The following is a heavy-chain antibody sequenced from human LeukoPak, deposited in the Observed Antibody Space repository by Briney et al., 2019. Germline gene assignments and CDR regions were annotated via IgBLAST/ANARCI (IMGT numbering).Heavy chain of an antibody. J-gene: IGHJ4*02. CDR2: ISAFNGNT. D-gene: IGHD3-10*01. Sequence: ASVKVSCTVSGYTFTSYGISWVRHATGQGLDWMGWISAFNGNTNYAPKLQGRVTMTTDTSTSTAYMELRSLRSDDTAVYYCARPQYYYGSGSYGGGYYFDYWGQGTLVTVSS. V-gene: IGHV1-18*04. CDR3: ARPQYYYGSGSYGGGYYFDY. CDR1: GYTFTSYG.